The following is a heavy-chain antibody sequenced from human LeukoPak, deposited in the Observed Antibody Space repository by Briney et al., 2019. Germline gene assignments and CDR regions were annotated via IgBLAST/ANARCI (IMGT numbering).Heavy chain of an antibody. CDR3: VRESRPGGAMGLYHNFDY. D-gene: IGHD3-16*01. V-gene: IGHV3-7*01. CDR1: GFTVSSNY. CDR2: IKEDGTEK. Sequence: GGSLRLSCAASGFTVSSNYMSWVRQAPGKGLEWVANIKEDGTEKHLVDSVKGRFTISRDNTKNLLYLQMNSLRGDGTATYYCVRESRPGGAMGLYHNFDYWGQGTLVAVSS. J-gene: IGHJ4*02.